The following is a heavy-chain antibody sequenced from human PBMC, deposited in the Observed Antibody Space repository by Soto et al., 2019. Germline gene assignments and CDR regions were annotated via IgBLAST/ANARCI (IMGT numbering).Heavy chain of an antibody. D-gene: IGHD4-17*01. CDR3: SRGGTTIDY. J-gene: IGHJ4*02. CDR2: ISAYNGNT. V-gene: IGHV1-18*01. CDR1: GFG. Sequence: QVQLVQSGAEVKKPGASVKVSCKASGFGISWVRQAPGQGLEGMGWISAYNGNTNYAQKFQGRVTMTTDTSTSTAYMELRSLGSDDTAVYYFSRGGTTIDYWGQGTLVTVSS.